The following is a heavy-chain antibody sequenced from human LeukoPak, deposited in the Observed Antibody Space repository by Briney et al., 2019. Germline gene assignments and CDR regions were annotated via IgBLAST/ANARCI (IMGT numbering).Heavy chain of an antibody. CDR2: ISYDGSNK. CDR1: GFSFSSYA. CDR3: ARGSWYYDSSGYYRLDY. V-gene: IGHV3-30-3*01. J-gene: IGHJ4*02. Sequence: PGGSLRLSCAASGFSFSSYAMHWVRQAPGKGLEWVAVISYDGSNKYYADSVKGRFTISRDNSKNTLYLQMNSLRAEDTAVYYCARGSWYYDSSGYYRLDYWGRGTLVTVSP. D-gene: IGHD3-22*01.